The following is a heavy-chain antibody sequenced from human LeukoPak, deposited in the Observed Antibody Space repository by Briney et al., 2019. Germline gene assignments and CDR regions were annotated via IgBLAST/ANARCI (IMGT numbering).Heavy chain of an antibody. CDR1: GFTFNNFG. J-gene: IGHJ4*02. CDR2: MGYEGIHK. Sequence: GSLRLSCAASGFTFNNFGMHWVRQAPGKGLEWVAFMGYEGIHKYYADSVKGRFTISKDNSKATLYLQMNSLRPEDTAVYYCARDLHGGYSSDYWGQGTLVTVSS. V-gene: IGHV3-30*02. CDR3: ARDLHGGYSSDY. D-gene: IGHD4-23*01.